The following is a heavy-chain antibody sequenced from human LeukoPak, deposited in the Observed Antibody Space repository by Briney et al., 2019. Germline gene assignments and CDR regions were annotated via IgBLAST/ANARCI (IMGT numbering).Heavy chain of an antibody. J-gene: IGHJ3*02. CDR2: IYYSGST. Sequence: SQTLSLTCTVSGGSISSGGYYWSWLRQHPGTGLEWIGYIYYSGSTYYNPSLKSRVTISVDTSKNQFSLKLSSVTAAETAVYYCARGGGTAMAPGAFDIWGQGTMVTVSS. D-gene: IGHD5-18*01. CDR3: ARGGGTAMAPGAFDI. V-gene: IGHV4-31*03. CDR1: GGSISSGGYY.